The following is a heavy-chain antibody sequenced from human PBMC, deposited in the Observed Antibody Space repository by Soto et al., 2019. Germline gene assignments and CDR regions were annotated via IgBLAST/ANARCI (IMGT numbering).Heavy chain of an antibody. Sequence: PGGSLRLSCAASGFTFSSYGMHWVRQAPGKGLEWVAVISYDGSNKYYADSVKGRFTISRDNSKNTLYLQMNSLRAEDTAVYYCAKDNQEYYYDSSGSISPFDYWGQGTLVTVSS. D-gene: IGHD3-22*01. J-gene: IGHJ4*02. CDR1: GFTFSSYG. CDR2: ISYDGSNK. CDR3: AKDNQEYYYDSSGSISPFDY. V-gene: IGHV3-30*18.